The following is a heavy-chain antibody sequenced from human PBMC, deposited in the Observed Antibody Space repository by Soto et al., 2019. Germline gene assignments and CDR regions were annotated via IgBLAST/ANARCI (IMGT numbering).Heavy chain of an antibody. Sequence: QVQLVESGGGVVQPGRSLRLSCAASGFTFSSYAMHWVRQAPGKGLEWVAVISYDGSNKYYADSVKGRFTISRDNSKNTLYLQMNSLRAEDTAVYYCARDPAALYVWGSYRRDYFDYWGQGTLVTVSS. D-gene: IGHD3-16*02. CDR1: GFTFSSYA. V-gene: IGHV3-30-3*01. CDR2: ISYDGSNK. CDR3: ARDPAALYVWGSYRRDYFDY. J-gene: IGHJ4*02.